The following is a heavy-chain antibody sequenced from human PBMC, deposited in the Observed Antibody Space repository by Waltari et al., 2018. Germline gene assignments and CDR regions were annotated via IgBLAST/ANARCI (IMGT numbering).Heavy chain of an antibody. D-gene: IGHD3-16*02. CDR3: ATDRIMITFGGLIAPYYFDY. J-gene: IGHJ4*02. V-gene: IGHV4-39*07. Sequence: QLQLQESGPGLVKPSETLSLTCTVSGGSISSSSYYWGWIRQPPGKGLEWIGSIYYSGSTDYNPSLKSRVTISVDTSKNQFSLKLSSVTAADTAVYYCATDRIMITFGGLIAPYYFDYWGQGTLVTVSS. CDR1: GGSISSSSYY. CDR2: IYYSGST.